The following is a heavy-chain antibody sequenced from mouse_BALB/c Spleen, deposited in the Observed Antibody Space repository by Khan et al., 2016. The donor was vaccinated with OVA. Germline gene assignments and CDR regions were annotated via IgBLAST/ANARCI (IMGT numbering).Heavy chain of an antibody. D-gene: IGHD1-1*01. J-gene: IGHJ3*01. CDR3: ERLAYYYDSEGFAY. V-gene: IGHV5-6*01. CDR1: GFTFSTYG. Sequence: DVQLVESGGDLVKPGGSLKLSCAASGFTFSTYGMSWVRQTPDKSLEWVATVSSGGSYTYYPDSVKGRFTISRDNAKNTLYLQMSSLKSEDTARFYCERLAYYYDSEGFAYWGQGTLVTVSA. CDR2: VSSGGSYT.